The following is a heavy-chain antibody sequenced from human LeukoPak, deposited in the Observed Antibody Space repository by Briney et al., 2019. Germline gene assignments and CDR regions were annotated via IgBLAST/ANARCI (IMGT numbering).Heavy chain of an antibody. Sequence: GGSLRLSCAASGVTFSSYEMNWVRQAPGKGLEWVSYISSSGSTIYYADSVKGRFTISRDNAKNSLYLQMNSLRAEDTAVYYCARDGYGDYLPVSFHYYGMDVWGQGTTVTVSS. J-gene: IGHJ6*02. CDR2: ISSSGSTI. CDR3: ARDGYGDYLPVSFHYYGMDV. CDR1: GVTFSSYE. D-gene: IGHD4-17*01. V-gene: IGHV3-48*03.